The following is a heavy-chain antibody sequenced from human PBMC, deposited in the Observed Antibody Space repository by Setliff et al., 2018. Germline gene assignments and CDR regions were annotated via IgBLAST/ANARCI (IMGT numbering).Heavy chain of an antibody. CDR1: GFTFSSFN. Sequence: GGSLRLSCAGSGFTFSSFNMNWVRQAPGKGLEWVSYISSSSSTIYYADSVKGRFTISRDNAKNSLYLQMNSLRAEDTAVYYCARVGGGDYYDSSGYRRYYDYYYMDVWGKGTTVTVSS. CDR2: ISSSSSTI. CDR3: ARVGGGDYYDSSGYRRYYDYYYMDV. V-gene: IGHV3-48*01. J-gene: IGHJ6*03. D-gene: IGHD3-22*01.